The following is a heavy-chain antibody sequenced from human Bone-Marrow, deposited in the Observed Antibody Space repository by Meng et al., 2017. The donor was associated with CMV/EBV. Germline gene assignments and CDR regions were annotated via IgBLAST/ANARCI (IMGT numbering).Heavy chain of an antibody. CDR1: GYTFTSYG. CDR2: INPNSGGT. CDR3: ARGGDYRNSVDY. V-gene: IGHV1-2*02. Sequence: SVKVSCKASGYTFTSYGISWVRQAPGQGLEWMGWINPNSGGTNYAQKFQGRVTMTRDTSISTAYMELSRLRSDDTAVYYCARGGDYRNSVDYWGQGTLVTVSS. J-gene: IGHJ4*02. D-gene: IGHD4-11*01.